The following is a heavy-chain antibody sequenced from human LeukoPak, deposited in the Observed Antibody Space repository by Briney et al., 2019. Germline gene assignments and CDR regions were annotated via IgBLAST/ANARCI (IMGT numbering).Heavy chain of an antibody. Sequence: ASVKVSCKASGYTFTGYYMHWVRQAPGQGLEWMGWINPNSGGTNYAQKFQGRVTMTTDTSTSTAYMELRSLRSDDTVVYYCARGGGAAADYSYYYMDVWGKGTTVTVSS. CDR2: INPNSGGT. D-gene: IGHD6-13*01. CDR3: ARGGGAAADYSYYYMDV. J-gene: IGHJ6*03. V-gene: IGHV1-2*02. CDR1: GYTFTGYY.